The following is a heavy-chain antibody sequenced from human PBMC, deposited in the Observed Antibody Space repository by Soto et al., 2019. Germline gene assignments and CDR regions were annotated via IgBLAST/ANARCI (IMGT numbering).Heavy chain of an antibody. V-gene: IGHV1-69*01. J-gene: IGHJ6*02. Sequence: QVQLVQSGAEVKKPASSVKVSCKASGGTFNNYPITWVRQAPGEGLEWMGGSIPIFGTANDAQNFQGRVKISVDESTSTAYMALSSLRSEDTAVYYCARGRGYSGDDHYYYFDMDVWGQGTTVTVSS. CDR1: GGTFNNYP. D-gene: IGHD5-12*01. CDR3: ARGRGYSGDDHYYYFDMDV. CDR2: SIPIFGTA.